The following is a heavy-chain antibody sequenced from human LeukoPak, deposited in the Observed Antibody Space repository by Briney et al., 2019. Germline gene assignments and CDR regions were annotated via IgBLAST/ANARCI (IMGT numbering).Heavy chain of an antibody. D-gene: IGHD3-10*01. CDR1: GGSISSYY. V-gene: IGHV4-4*07. CDR2: IYIIGST. Sequence: PSETLSPTCTVSGGSISSYYWSWIGQPAGKGLECIVRIYIIGSTNYNPSLKSRVTMSVDTSKNQFSLKLSSVTAADTAVHYCARDKYGSGSDGEDVEFNYYYYYMDVWGKGTTVTVSS. J-gene: IGHJ6*03. CDR3: ARDKYGSGSDGEDVEFNYYYYYMDV.